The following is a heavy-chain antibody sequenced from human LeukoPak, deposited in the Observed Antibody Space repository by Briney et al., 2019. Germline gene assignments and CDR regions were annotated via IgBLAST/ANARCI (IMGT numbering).Heavy chain of an antibody. CDR1: GFTFSSHW. J-gene: IGHJ4*02. CDR2: INREGVRI. Sequence: PGGPLTLLCAPSGFTFSSHWMHGVRQAPGKGIVWLSRINREGVRISYADSVRGRFTISRENGKNTLYLQMSRLRADDTAVYYCARDPDNMTPPDYWGQGTLVTVSA. CDR3: ARDPDNMTPPDY. D-gene: IGHD2/OR15-2a*01. V-gene: IGHV3-74*03.